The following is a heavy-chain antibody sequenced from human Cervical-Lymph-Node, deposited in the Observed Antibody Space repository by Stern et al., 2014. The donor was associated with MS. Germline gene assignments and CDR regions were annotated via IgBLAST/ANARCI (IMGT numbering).Heavy chain of an antibody. Sequence: VQLVESGGGLVKPGGSLRLSCAASGLPLRNVRMNWGRQAPGKGLEWIGRVEGETEGGTTDYTAPVKGRFAISRDDSNNTLYLQMNSLKTDDTAVYYCTTLPGITIFGEVRDFWGQGTLVTVSS. D-gene: IGHD3-3*01. V-gene: IGHV3-15*04. CDR1: GLPLRNVR. CDR2: VEGETEGGTT. J-gene: IGHJ4*02. CDR3: TTLPGITIFGEVRDF.